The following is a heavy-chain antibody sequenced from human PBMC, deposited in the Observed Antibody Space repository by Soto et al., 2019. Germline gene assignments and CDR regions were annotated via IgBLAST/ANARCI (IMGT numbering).Heavy chain of an antibody. CDR1: GFTFSSYG. D-gene: IGHD2-15*01. Sequence: QVQLVESGGGVVQPGRSLRLSCAASGFTFSSYGMHWVRQAPGKGLEWVAVISYDGSNKYYADSVKGRFTISRDNSKNTLYLQMNSLRAEDTAVYYCAKAVVTGGFGYWGQGTLVTVSS. J-gene: IGHJ4*02. CDR3: AKAVVTGGFGY. CDR2: ISYDGSNK. V-gene: IGHV3-30*18.